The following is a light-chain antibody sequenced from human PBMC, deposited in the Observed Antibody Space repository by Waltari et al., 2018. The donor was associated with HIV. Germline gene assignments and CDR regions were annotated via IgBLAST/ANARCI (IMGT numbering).Light chain of an antibody. V-gene: IGLV1-47*01. CDR3: AAWDVSLRGAYV. CDR1: SSDIGSNY. Sequence: QSVLTQPPSASGTPGQRVTISCSGASSDIGSNYVYWYQQLPGTAPKLLIYRNNQRPSGVPDRFSGSKSGTSASLAISGLRSEDEADDYCAAWDVSLRGAYVFGTGTKVAVL. CDR2: RNN. J-gene: IGLJ1*01.